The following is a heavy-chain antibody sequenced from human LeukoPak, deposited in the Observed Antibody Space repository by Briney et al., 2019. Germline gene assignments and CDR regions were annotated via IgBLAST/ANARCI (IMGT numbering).Heavy chain of an antibody. CDR2: IYTNGCT. Sequence: PSQTLSLTCTISGGSINSDLYYWAWIRQPAGNRLEWIGRIYTNGCTDYNPSLKSRVTISVDTSKNQFSLKLSFVTAADTAFYYCARGSGWNSFDPWGQGTLVTVSS. J-gene: IGHJ5*02. CDR1: GGSINSDLYY. CDR3: ARGSGWNSFDP. D-gene: IGHD6-19*01. V-gene: IGHV4-61*02.